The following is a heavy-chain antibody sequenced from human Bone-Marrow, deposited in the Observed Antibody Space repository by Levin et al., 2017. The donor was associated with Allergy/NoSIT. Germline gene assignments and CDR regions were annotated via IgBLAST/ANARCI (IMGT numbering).Heavy chain of an antibody. J-gene: IGHJ4*02. CDR3: ARVDGSYRPELFDY. V-gene: IGHV1-2*02. CDR2: INPNSGGT. CDR1: GYTFTGYY. D-gene: IGHD3-16*02. Sequence: ASVKVSCKASGYTFTGYYMHWVRQAPGQGLEWMGWINPNSGGTNYAQKFQGRVTMTRDTSISTAYMELSRLRSDDTAVYYCARVDGSYRPELFDYWGQGTLVTVSS.